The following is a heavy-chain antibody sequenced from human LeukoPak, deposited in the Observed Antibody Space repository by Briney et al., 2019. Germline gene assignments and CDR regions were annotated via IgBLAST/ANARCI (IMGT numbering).Heavy chain of an antibody. Sequence: GGSLRLSCAASGFTFSSYAMSWVRQAPGKGLEWVSGINWNGGSTGYADSVKGRFTISRDNAKNSLYLQMNSLRAEDTALYYCATLLYPAYYYGMDVWGQGTTVTVSS. CDR3: ATLLYPAYYYGMDV. J-gene: IGHJ6*02. V-gene: IGHV3-20*04. CDR2: INWNGGST. CDR1: GFTFSSYA. D-gene: IGHD2-8*01.